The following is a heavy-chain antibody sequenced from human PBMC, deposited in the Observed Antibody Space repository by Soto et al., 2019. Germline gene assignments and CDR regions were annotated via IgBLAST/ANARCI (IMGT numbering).Heavy chain of an antibody. J-gene: IGHJ4*02. CDR3: ARDHETGGYNSFDY. CDR1: GFTVSSTY. V-gene: IGHV3-53*01. Sequence: EVQLVESGGGLIQPGGSLRLSCAASGFTVSSTYMSWVRQAPGKGLEWVSVIYSGGSTYYADSVKGRFTISRDNCKNTLYLQMNRLRAEDTAVYYCARDHETGGYNSFDYWGQGTLVTVSS. CDR2: IYSGGST. D-gene: IGHD5-12*01.